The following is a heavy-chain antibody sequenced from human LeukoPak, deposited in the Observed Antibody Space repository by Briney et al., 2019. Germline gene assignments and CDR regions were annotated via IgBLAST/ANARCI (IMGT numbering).Heavy chain of an antibody. CDR3: ARDLGGSTQSPGY. Sequence: QPGGSLRLSCAASGFTVSSNYMSWVRQAPGKGLEWVSVIYSGGSTYYADSVKGRFTISRDNSKNTLYLQMNSLRAEDTAVYYCARDLGGSTQSPGYWGQGTLVTVSS. CDR2: IYSGGST. V-gene: IGHV3-53*01. D-gene: IGHD5-12*01. J-gene: IGHJ4*02. CDR1: GFTVSSNY.